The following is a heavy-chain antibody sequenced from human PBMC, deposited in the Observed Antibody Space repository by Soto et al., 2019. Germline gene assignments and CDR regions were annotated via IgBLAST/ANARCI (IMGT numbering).Heavy chain of an antibody. CDR3: ARSYFTIFGVVGSMGAFDI. D-gene: IGHD3-3*01. CDR1: GYTFTSYG. V-gene: IGHV1-18*01. J-gene: IGHJ3*02. Sequence: QVQLVQSGAEVKKPGASVKVSCKASGYTFTSYGISWARQAPGQGLEWMGWISAYNGNTNYAQKLQGRVTMTTDTSTSTAYMELRSLRSDDTAVYYCARSYFTIFGVVGSMGAFDIWGQGTMVTVSS. CDR2: ISAYNGNT.